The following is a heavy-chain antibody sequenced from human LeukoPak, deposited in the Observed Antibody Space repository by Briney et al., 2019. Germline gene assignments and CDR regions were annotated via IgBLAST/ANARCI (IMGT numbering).Heavy chain of an antibody. CDR2: FDPEDGEI. D-gene: IGHD3-22*01. J-gene: IGHJ4*02. Sequence: AASVKVSCEASGYTLTELSTHWVRQAPGKGLEWMVGFDPEDGEIVYAQNFQGRVTMTEDTSTDTAYMELSSLRSEDTAIYYCETVNRLTRDSSGYYPDSWGQGPLVTVSS. CDR3: ETVNRLTRDSSGYYPDS. V-gene: IGHV1-24*01. CDR1: GYTLTELS.